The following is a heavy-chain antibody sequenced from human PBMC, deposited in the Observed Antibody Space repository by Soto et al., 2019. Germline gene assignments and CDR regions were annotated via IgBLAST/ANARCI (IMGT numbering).Heavy chain of an antibody. D-gene: IGHD2-15*01. J-gene: IGHJ6*02. CDR2: IIPMFGTS. Sequence: GASVKVSCKASGGTFSSYTISWVRQAPGQGLEWMGGIIPMFGTSNYPQKFQGRVTITADESTSTAYMDLSSLRSEDTAVYYCAIRYCSGGSCYSHYYYYGMDVWGQGTTVTVS. CDR3: AIRYCSGGSCYSHYYYYGMDV. V-gene: IGHV1-69*13. CDR1: GGTFSSYT.